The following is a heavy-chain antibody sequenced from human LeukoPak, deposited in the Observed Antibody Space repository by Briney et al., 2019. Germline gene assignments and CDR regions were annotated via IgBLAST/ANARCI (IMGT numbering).Heavy chain of an antibody. D-gene: IGHD5-12*01. J-gene: IGHJ4*02. CDR2: IFYSGTT. V-gene: IGHV4-39*01. CDR3: ARRDIVATIST. Sequence: SETLSLTCTVSGVSISSSSYYWAWIRQPPGKGLEWIGSIFYSGTTFYNPSLKSRLTISADTSKNQFSLRLSSVTAADTAVYYCARRDIVATISTWGQGTLVTVSS. CDR1: GVSISSSSYY.